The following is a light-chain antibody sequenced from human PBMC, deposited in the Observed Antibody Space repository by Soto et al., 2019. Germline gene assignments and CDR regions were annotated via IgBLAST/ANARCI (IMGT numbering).Light chain of an antibody. CDR3: QQYGSSLPWT. CDR1: QSVSSY. J-gene: IGKJ1*01. Sequence: EIVLTQSPGTLSLSPGERATLSCRASQSVSSYLAWYPQKPGQAPRLLIYGVSSRATGIPDRFSGSGSGTDFTLTLSRLEPEEFAVFYCQQYGSSLPWTFGQGTKVEIK. CDR2: GVS. V-gene: IGKV3-20*01.